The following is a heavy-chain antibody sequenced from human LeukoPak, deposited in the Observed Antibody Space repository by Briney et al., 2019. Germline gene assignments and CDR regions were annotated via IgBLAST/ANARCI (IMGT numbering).Heavy chain of an antibody. CDR3: ARDQGDGGFDY. D-gene: IGHD5-24*01. J-gene: IGHJ4*02. V-gene: IGHV4-59*12. CDR2: IYYSGST. CDR1: GGSISSYY. Sequence: KASETLSLTCTVSGGSISSYYWSWIRQPPGKGLEWIGYIYYSGSTNYNPSLKSRVTISVDTSKDQFSLQLTSVTPEDTAVYYCARDQGDGGFDYWGQGTLVTVSS.